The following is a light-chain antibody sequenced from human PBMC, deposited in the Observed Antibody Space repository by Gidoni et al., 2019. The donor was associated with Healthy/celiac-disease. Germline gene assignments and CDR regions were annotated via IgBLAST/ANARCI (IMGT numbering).Light chain of an antibody. CDR1: QSISSY. CDR3: QQSYSTPWT. J-gene: IGKJ1*01. V-gene: IGKV1-39*01. Sequence: DIQMTQSPSSLSASVGDRVTINCRASQSISSYLNWDQQKPGKAPKLLIYAASSLQSGVSSRFSGSGAGTDFTLTISSLQPEDFATYYSQQSYSTPWTFGQGTKVEIK. CDR2: AAS.